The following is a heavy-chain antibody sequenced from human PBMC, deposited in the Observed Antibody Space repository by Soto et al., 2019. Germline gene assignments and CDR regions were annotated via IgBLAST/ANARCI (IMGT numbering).Heavy chain of an antibody. D-gene: IGHD2-8*01. CDR2: IIPTGST. J-gene: IGHJ6*02. CDR3: ARGGISMAWNYYYYGMDV. V-gene: IGHV4-34*01. Sequence: PSETLSLTCAVSGASVSGQYWSWTRHPPGKGLEWVGEIIPTGSTTYNPSLKSRLSFSLDTSKNHFSLNLTSVSVADTAVYCCARGGISMAWNYYYYGMDVWGQGTTVTVSS. CDR1: GASVSGQY.